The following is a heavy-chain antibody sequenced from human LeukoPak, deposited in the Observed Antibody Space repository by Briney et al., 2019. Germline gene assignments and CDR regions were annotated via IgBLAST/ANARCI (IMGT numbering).Heavy chain of an antibody. D-gene: IGHD4-23*01. J-gene: IGHJ4*02. V-gene: IGHV4-59*01. CDR2: IYYSGST. Sequence: PSETLSLTCTVSGGSISSYYWSWIRQPPGKGLEWIGYIYYSGSTNYNPSLKSRVTISVDTSKNQFSLKLSSVTAADTAVYYCARAKGGNPDYWGQGTLVTVSS. CDR1: GGSISSYY. CDR3: ARAKGGNPDY.